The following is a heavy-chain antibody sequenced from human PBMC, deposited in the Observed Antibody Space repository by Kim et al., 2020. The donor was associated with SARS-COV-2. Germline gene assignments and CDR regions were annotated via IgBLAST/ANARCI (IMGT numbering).Heavy chain of an antibody. J-gene: IGHJ6*02. CDR1: GFTFSSYA. V-gene: IGHV3-30*04. CDR3: ARDGEVGSGSYYSLGNYYGMDV. CDR2: ISYDGSNK. D-gene: IGHD3-10*01. Sequence: GGSLRLSCAASGFTFSSYAMHWVRQAPGKGLEWVAVISYDGSNKYYADSVKGRFTISRDNSKNTLYLQMNSLRAEDTAVYYCARDGEVGSGSYYSLGNYYGMDVWGQGTTVTVSS.